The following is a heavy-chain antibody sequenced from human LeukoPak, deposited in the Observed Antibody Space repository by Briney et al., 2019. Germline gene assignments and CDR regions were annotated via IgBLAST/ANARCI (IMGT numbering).Heavy chain of an antibody. V-gene: IGHV1-18*04. J-gene: IGHJ4*02. CDR3: ARGIAVAGTLGY. D-gene: IGHD6-19*01. CDR2: ISAYNGNT. CDR1: GYTFTGYY. Sequence: ASVKVSCKASGYTFTGYYMHWVRQAPGQGLEWMGWISAYNGNTNYAQKLQGRVTMTTDTSTSTAYMELRSLRSDDTAVYYCARGIAVAGTLGYWGQGTLVTVSS.